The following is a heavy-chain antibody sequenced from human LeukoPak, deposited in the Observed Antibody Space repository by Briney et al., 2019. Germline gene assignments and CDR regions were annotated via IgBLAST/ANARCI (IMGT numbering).Heavy chain of an antibody. Sequence: PSETLSLTCTVSGDSISSNYYYWGWIRQPPGKGLEWIGTVYFTGSPYYNPSLKSRVTISVDTSETQFSLTLSSVTAADTAVYFCARHLVVPATTYYYYYMDVWGKGTTVTVSS. CDR3: ARHLVVPATTYYYYYMDV. CDR1: GDSISSNYYY. J-gene: IGHJ6*03. CDR2: VYFTGSP. V-gene: IGHV4-39*01. D-gene: IGHD2-2*01.